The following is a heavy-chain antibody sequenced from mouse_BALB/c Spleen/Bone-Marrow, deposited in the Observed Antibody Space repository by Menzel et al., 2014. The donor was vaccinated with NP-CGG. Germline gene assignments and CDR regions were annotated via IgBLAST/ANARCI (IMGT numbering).Heavy chain of an antibody. CDR1: GYAFTNYL. V-gene: IGHV1-54*01. CDR3: ARGITTGYFDY. CDR2: INPGSGGT. Sequence: QVQLQQPGAELVRPGTSVKVSCKVSGYAFTNYLIEWVKQRPGQGLVWIGVINPGSGGTNYNEKFKGKATLTADKSSSTAYMQLSSLTSDDSAVYFCARGITTGYFDYWGQGTTLTVSS. D-gene: IGHD1-1*01. J-gene: IGHJ2*01.